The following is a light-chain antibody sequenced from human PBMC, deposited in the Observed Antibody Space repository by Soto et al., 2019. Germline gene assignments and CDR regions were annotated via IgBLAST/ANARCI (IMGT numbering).Light chain of an antibody. Sequence: QTVVTQPPSASGTPGQRVTISCSGSSSNIGSNYVYWYQQLPGTAPKLLIYRNNQRPSGVPDRFSGSKSGTSASLAISGLRSEDEADYYCAAWDDSLSDLVFGGGTKLTVL. V-gene: IGLV1-47*01. CDR1: SSNIGSNY. CDR3: AAWDDSLSDLV. CDR2: RNN. J-gene: IGLJ2*01.